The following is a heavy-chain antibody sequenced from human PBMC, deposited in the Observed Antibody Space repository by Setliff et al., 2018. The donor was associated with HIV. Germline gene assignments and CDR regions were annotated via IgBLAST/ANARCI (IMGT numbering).Heavy chain of an antibody. D-gene: IGHD2-2*01. CDR3: ARGPSGRAPAPARAPHYYGLDL. Sequence: TSETLSLTCTVSGDSVSSRSYYWSWIRQPPGKGLEWIGYLYYSGSTNYNPSLKSRVTISVDTSKNHFSLKLRSVTAAETAVYYCARGPSGRAPAPARAPHYYGLDLWGPGTTVTVSS. CDR2: LYYSGST. CDR1: GDSVSSRSYY. V-gene: IGHV4-61*03. J-gene: IGHJ6*01.